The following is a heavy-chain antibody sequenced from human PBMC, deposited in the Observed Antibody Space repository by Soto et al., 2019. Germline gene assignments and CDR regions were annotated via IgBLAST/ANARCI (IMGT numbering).Heavy chain of an antibody. Sequence: EVQLAESGGGLVQPGGSLRLSCAASGFTFSSYWMHWVRQAPGKGLVWVSRINSDGSATNYADSVKGRFTISRDNGKNTLFLQMNSLRAEDTAVYYCATGFTYGYYGDHSVYYYYMDVWGKGTTVTVSS. CDR3: ATGFTYGYYGDHSVYYYYMDV. J-gene: IGHJ6*03. V-gene: IGHV3-74*01. D-gene: IGHD5-18*01. CDR1: GFTFSSYW. CDR2: INSDGSAT.